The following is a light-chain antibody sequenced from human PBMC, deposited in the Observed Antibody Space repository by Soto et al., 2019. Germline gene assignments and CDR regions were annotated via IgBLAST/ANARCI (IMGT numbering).Light chain of an antibody. CDR2: RTS. CDR3: QHYGNSLWT. J-gene: IGKJ1*01. Sequence: EVVLTQSPGTLSLSPGERATLSCRASESVSSSFLTWYQQKPGQAPRLLIYRTSNRVTGIPDRFSGSGSGTDFTLTISRLEPEDFAVYFCQHYGNSLWTFGQGTQVDIK. CDR1: ESVSSSF. V-gene: IGKV3-20*01.